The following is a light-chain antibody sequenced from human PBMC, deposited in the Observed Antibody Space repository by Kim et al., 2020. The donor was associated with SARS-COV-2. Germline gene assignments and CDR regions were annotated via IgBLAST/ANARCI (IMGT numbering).Light chain of an antibody. Sequence: VYPGQTASITCSGDKLGDKYACWYQQKPGQSPVLVIYQDNKRPSGIPERFSGSNSGNTATLTISGTQAMDEADYYCQAWDSSTAVFGGGTQLTVL. CDR3: QAWDSSTAV. V-gene: IGLV3-1*01. CDR1: KLGDKY. J-gene: IGLJ2*01. CDR2: QDN.